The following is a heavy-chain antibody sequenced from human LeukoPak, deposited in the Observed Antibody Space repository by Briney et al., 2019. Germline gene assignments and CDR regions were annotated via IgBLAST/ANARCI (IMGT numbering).Heavy chain of an antibody. V-gene: IGHV3-21*01. D-gene: IGHD5-18*01. CDR1: GFTFSSYS. J-gene: IGHJ4*02. CDR2: ISSSSSYI. CDR3: ARDHGRGYSSSKSFDY. Sequence: GGSLRLSCAASGFTFSSYSMNWVRQAPGKGLEWVSSISSSSSYIYYADSVKGRFTISRDNAKNSLYLQMNSLRAEDTAVYYCARDHGRGYSSSKSFDYWGQGTLVTVSS.